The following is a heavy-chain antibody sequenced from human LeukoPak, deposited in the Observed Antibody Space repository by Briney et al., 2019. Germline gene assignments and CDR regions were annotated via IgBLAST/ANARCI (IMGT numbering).Heavy chain of an antibody. J-gene: IGHJ5*02. D-gene: IGHD2-15*01. CDR3: AREDMGYCSGGSCYRAWFDP. Sequence: PGGSLRLSCAASGFTFSSYGMNWVRQAPGKGLEWVSYISSSGSTIYYADSVKGRFTISRDNAKNSLYLQMNSLRAEDTAVYYCAREDMGYCSGGSCYRAWFDPWGQGTLVTVSS. V-gene: IGHV3-48*03. CDR2: ISSSGSTI. CDR1: GFTFSSYG.